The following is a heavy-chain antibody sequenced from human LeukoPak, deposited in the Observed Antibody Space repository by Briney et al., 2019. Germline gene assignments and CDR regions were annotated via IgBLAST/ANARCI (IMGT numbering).Heavy chain of an antibody. V-gene: IGHV1-46*01. J-gene: IGHJ4*02. D-gene: IGHD1-26*01. Sequence: ASVKVSCKASGYTFTSYYMHWVRQAPGQGLEWMGIINPSGGSTSYAQKFQGRVTMTRDTSISTAYMELSRLRSDDTAVYYCARGELLDAFDYWGQGTLVTVPS. CDR1: GYTFTSYY. CDR2: INPSGGST. CDR3: ARGELLDAFDY.